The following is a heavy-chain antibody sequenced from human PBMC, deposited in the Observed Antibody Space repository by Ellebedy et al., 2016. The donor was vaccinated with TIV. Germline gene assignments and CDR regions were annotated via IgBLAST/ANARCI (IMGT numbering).Heavy chain of an antibody. CDR3: ARDRRGCSSTSCLKFDY. Sequence: SETLSLTXAVYGGSFSGYYWSWIRQPPGKGLEWIGEINHSGSTNYNPSLKSRVTISVDTSKNQFSLKLSSVTAADTAVYYCARDRRGCSSTSCLKFDYWGQGTLVTVSS. J-gene: IGHJ4*02. CDR1: GGSFSGYY. D-gene: IGHD2-2*01. V-gene: IGHV4-34*01. CDR2: INHSGST.